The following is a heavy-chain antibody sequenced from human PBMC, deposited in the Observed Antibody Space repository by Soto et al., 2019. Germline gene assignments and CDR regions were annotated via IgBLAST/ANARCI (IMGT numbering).Heavy chain of an antibody. D-gene: IGHD2-2*01. J-gene: IGHJ6*02. CDR3: AKDGGPVVPAAAHYYYGMDV. Sequence: PGGSLRLSCAASGFTFSSYGMHWVRQAPGKGLEWVAVISYDGSNKYYADSVKGRFTISRDNSKNTLYLQMNSLRAEDTAVYYCAKDGGPVVPAAAHYYYGMDVWGQGTTVTVSS. CDR1: GFTFSSYG. CDR2: ISYDGSNK. V-gene: IGHV3-30*18.